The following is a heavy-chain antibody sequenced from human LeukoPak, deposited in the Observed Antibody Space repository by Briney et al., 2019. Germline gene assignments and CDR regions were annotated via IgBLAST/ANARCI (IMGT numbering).Heavy chain of an antibody. CDR3: AKDIRQPLPTYYYYYGMDV. Sequence: GGYLRLSCAASGFTFSSYGMHWVRQAPGKGLEWVAVISYDGSNKYYADSVKGRFTISRDNSKNTLYLQMNSLRAEDTAVYYCAKDIRQPLPTYYYYYGMDVWGQGTTVTVSS. J-gene: IGHJ6*02. D-gene: IGHD6-13*01. CDR2: ISYDGSNK. V-gene: IGHV3-30*18. CDR1: GFTFSSYG.